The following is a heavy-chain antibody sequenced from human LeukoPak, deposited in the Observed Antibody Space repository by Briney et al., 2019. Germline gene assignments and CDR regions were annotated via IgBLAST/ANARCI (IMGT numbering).Heavy chain of an antibody. J-gene: IGHJ4*02. CDR3: ARDAPLGGTKSPIDY. CDR2: ISAYNGNT. Sequence: GASVKVSCKASGYTFTSYGISWVRQAPGQGLEWMGWISAYNGNTNYAQKLQGRVTMTTDTSTSTAYMELRSLRSDDTAVYYCARDAPLGGTKSPIDYWGQGTLVTVSS. D-gene: IGHD1-7*01. V-gene: IGHV1-18*01. CDR1: GYTFTSYG.